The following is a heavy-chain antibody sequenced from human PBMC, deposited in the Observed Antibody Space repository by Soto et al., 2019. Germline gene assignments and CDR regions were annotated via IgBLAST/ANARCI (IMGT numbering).Heavy chain of an antibody. CDR2: INAGNGDT. Sequence: ASVKVSCKAPGYIFSSYVMYWVRQAPGQRLEWMGGINAGNGDTKYSQKFQGRVTITRDTSASTAYIELSSLRSEDTAVYYCVRGYKAEPGLFDYRGRGTLVTVSS. D-gene: IGHD6-19*01. J-gene: IGHJ4*02. V-gene: IGHV1-3*01. CDR3: VRGYKAEPGLFDY. CDR1: GYIFSSYV.